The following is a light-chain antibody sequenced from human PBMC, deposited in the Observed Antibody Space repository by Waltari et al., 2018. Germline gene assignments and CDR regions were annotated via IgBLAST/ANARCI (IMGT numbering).Light chain of an antibody. CDR2: AAS. CDR1: QGINTF. CDR3: QQLHRYPMT. J-gene: IGKJ1*01. V-gene: IGKV1-9*01. Sequence: IQLTQSPSYLSASVGDRVAITCRASQGINTFLAWYQQKPGKAPKLLIYAASTSQSGVPSRFSGSGSGTDFTLTISSLQPEDFATYYCQQLHRYPMTFGRGTKVEIK.